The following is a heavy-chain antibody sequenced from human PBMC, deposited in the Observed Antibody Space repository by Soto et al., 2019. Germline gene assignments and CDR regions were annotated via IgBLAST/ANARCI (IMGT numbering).Heavy chain of an antibody. V-gene: IGHV3-30*18. Sequence: GALRLSCAASGFIFSSYGLNWVSQAPGQGLEWVAVISYDGSNKYYADSVKGRFTIYRDNSKKTLYLQTIILRDAETAVYYCVKEGSRCWPDDYGLDVWGQGTTVTVSS. D-gene: IGHD6-13*01. CDR3: VKEGSRCWPDDYGLDV. CDR2: ISYDGSNK. J-gene: IGHJ6*02. CDR1: GFIFSSYG.